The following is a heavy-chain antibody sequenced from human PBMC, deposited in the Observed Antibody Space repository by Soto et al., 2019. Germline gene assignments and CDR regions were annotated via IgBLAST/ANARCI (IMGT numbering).Heavy chain of an antibody. D-gene: IGHD2-15*01. CDR1: GFTFSSYW. J-gene: IGHJ4*02. Sequence: EVQLVKSGGGLVQPGGSLRLSCAASGFTFSSYWMHWVRQAPGKGLVWSSRINNDGSSTSYVDSVQGRFTISRDNGKNTLFLQMNSLRGEDTAVYYCARRGSGVTRGLHYWGQGTLVTVSS. CDR3: ARRGSGVTRGLHY. V-gene: IGHV3-74*01. CDR2: INNDGSST.